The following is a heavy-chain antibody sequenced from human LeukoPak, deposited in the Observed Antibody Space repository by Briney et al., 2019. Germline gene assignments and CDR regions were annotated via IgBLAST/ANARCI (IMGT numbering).Heavy chain of an antibody. D-gene: IGHD2-2*01. V-gene: IGHV3-23*01. CDR3: AKDPGYCSSTSCPITKKGPTYFDY. CDR1: GFTFSSYA. J-gene: IGHJ4*02. CDR2: ISGSGGST. Sequence: GGSLRLSCAASGFTFSSYAMSWVRQAPGKGLEWVSAISGSGGSTYYADSVKGRFTISRDNSKNTLYLQMNSLRAEDTAVYYCAKDPGYCSSTSCPITKKGPTYFDYWGQGTLVTVSS.